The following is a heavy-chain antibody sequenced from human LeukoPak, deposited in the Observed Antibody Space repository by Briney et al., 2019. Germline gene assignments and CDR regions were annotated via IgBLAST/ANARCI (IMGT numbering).Heavy chain of an antibody. CDR1: GFTFSDYY. Sequence: GGSLRLSCAASGFTFSDYYMSWIRQAPGKGLEWVSYISSSGSTIYYADSVKGRFTISRDNAKNSLYLQMNSLRAEDTALYYCARGRSIPDYYYYYYMDVWGKGTTVTVSS. CDR2: ISSSGSTI. D-gene: IGHD6-6*01. CDR3: ARGRSIPDYYYYYYMDV. V-gene: IGHV3-11*01. J-gene: IGHJ6*03.